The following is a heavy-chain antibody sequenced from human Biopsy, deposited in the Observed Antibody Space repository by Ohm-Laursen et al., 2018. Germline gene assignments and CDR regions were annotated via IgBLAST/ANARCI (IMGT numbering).Heavy chain of an antibody. D-gene: IGHD3-22*01. CDR2: IYSSGST. J-gene: IGHJ3*02. Sequence: TLSLTCTVSGGSLSSYYWSWIRQPAGKGLEWIGRIYSSGSTNYNPSLKSRVTLSMDTSKRQFSLKMSFVTAADTAVYYVARWTPEYDSSRYYLDAFDIWGQGTKVTVSS. CDR1: GGSLSSYY. V-gene: IGHV4-4*07. CDR3: ARWTPEYDSSRYYLDAFDI.